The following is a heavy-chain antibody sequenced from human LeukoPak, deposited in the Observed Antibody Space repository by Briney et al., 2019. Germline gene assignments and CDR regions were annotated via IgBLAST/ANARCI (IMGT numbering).Heavy chain of an antibody. CDR1: GFIFTNYF. V-gene: IGHV3-7*03. Sequence: QAGGSLRPSCAASGFIFTNYFMSWVRQAPGKGLEWVASIKHDGSEKYYVDSVRGRFTISRDNTINSLYLQMNSLRAEDTAVYYCARDPNPGIAAAGQYWGQGTLVTVSS. CDR3: ARDPNPGIAAAGQY. D-gene: IGHD6-13*01. J-gene: IGHJ4*02. CDR2: IKHDGSEK.